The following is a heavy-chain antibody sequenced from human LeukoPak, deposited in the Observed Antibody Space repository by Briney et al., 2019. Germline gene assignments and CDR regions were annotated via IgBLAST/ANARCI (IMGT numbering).Heavy chain of an antibody. D-gene: IGHD2-21*02. CDR2: ICTSGST. V-gene: IGHV4-4*07. CDR1: GGSISCYH. CDR3: ARDGLGGDCYSARCNWFDP. J-gene: IGHJ5*02. Sequence: PSETLSLTCTVSGGSISCYHWRWLPQPAGKGLEWIGRICTSGSTNYNPSLKSRVTMSVDTSKNQFCLKLSSVTDADTAVYYCARDGLGGDCYSARCNWFDPWGQGTLVTVSS.